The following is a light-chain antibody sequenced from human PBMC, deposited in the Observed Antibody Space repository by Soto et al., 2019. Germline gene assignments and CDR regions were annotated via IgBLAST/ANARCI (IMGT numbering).Light chain of an antibody. CDR2: AAS. V-gene: IGKV1-27*01. J-gene: IGKJ4*01. Sequence: DIQMTQSPSSLSAPVGDRVTITCRASQGISNYVAWYQQKPGKVPKLLIYAASILQSGVPSRFSGSGSGTDFTLTISSLQPEDVASYYCQEYNNGPALTFGGGTKVEIK. CDR1: QGISNY. CDR3: QEYNNGPALT.